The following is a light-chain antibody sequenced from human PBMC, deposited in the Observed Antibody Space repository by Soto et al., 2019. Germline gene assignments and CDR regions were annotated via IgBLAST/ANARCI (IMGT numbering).Light chain of an antibody. CDR3: CSYTDIALDVV. Sequence: QSVLTQPASVSGSPGQSITISCTGTSSDSGDYDYVSWYQHLPGKAPKLLIFDVTHRPSGVSDRFSGSKSGNTASLTISGVRPEDEADYYCCSYTDIALDVVFGGGTQLTVL. CDR1: SSDSGDYDY. V-gene: IGLV2-14*01. J-gene: IGLJ2*01. CDR2: DVT.